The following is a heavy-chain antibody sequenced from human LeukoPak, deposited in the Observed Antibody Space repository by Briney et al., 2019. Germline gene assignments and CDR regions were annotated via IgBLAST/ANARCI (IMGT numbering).Heavy chain of an antibody. Sequence: ASVKVSCKASGYTFTSYYMHWVRQAPGPGLEWMGWISAYNGNTNYAQKLQGRVTMTTDTSTSTAYMELRSLRSDDTAVYYCARVRTNVLRFLEWGDWFDPWGQGTLVTVSS. J-gene: IGHJ5*02. CDR1: GYTFTSYY. V-gene: IGHV1-18*04. CDR2: ISAYNGNT. CDR3: ARVRTNVLRFLEWGDWFDP. D-gene: IGHD3-3*01.